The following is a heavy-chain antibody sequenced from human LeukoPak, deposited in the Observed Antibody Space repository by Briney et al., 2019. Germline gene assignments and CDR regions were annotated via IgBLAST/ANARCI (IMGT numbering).Heavy chain of an antibody. J-gene: IGHJ4*02. CDR2: IYYSGST. D-gene: IGHD3-9*01. CDR3: AREGYDILTGYYYFDY. V-gene: IGHV4-30-4*01. CDR1: GGSISSGDYY. Sequence: SETLSLTCTVSGGSISSGDYYWSWIRQPPGKGLEWIGYIYYSGSTYYNPSLKSRVTISVDTSKNQFSLKLSSVTAADTAVYYCAREGYDILTGYYYFDYRGQGTLVTVSS.